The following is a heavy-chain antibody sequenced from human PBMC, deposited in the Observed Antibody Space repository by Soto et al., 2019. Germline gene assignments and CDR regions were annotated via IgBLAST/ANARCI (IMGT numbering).Heavy chain of an antibody. D-gene: IGHD6-19*01. J-gene: IGHJ4*02. CDR2: ISSSSSYI. V-gene: IGHV3-21*01. Sequence: GGSLRLSCAASGFTFSSYSMNWVRQAPGKGLEWVSSISSSSSYIYYADSVKGRFTISRDNAKNSLYLQMNSLRAEDTAVYYCARDPTPGIAVAGMFDYWGQGTLVTVSS. CDR3: ARDPTPGIAVAGMFDY. CDR1: GFTFSSYS.